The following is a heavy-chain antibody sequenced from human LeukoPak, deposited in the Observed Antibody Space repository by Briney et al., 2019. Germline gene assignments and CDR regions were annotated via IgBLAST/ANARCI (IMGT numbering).Heavy chain of an antibody. J-gene: IGHJ5*02. Sequence: SETLPLTCTVSGGSISSSSYYWGWIRQPPGKGLEWIGSIYYSGSTYYNPSLKSRVTISVDTSKNQFSLKLSSVTAADTAVYYCARSSRIAAAGTWFDPWGQGTLVTVSS. V-gene: IGHV4-39*07. D-gene: IGHD6-13*01. CDR2: IYYSGST. CDR1: GGSISSSSYY. CDR3: ARSSRIAAAGTWFDP.